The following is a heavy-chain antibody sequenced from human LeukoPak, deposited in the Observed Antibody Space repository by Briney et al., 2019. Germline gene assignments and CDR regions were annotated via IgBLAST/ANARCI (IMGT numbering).Heavy chain of an antibody. V-gene: IGHV3-23*01. CDR3: AKDMVRGVSHY. D-gene: IGHD3-10*01. CDR1: GFIFSNHG. CDR2: ISGSGGST. Sequence: PGGSLRLSCAASGFIFSNHGIHWVRQAPGKGLEWVSAISGSGGSTYYADSVKGRFTISRDNSKNTLYLQMNSLRAEDTAVYYCAKDMVRGVSHYWGQGTLVTVSS. J-gene: IGHJ4*02.